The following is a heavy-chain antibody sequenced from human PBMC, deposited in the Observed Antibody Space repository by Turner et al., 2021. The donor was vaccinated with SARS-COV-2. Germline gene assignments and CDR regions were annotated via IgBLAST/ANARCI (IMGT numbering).Heavy chain of an antibody. CDR1: STFA. V-gene: IGHV1-69*01. CDR3: ARSTAYDSSGSTFDY. J-gene: IGHJ4*02. D-gene: IGHD3-22*01. Sequence: STFAITWMRQAPGQGLEWMGGIIPICGTANYAQKFQGRVTITADESTSTAYMELSSLRSEDTAVYYCARSTAYDSSGSTFDYWGQGTLVSVSS. CDR2: IIPICGTA.